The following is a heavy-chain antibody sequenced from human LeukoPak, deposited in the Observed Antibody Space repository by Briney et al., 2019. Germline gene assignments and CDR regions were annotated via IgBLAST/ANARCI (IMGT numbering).Heavy chain of an antibody. CDR1: GGSISSGGYY. CDR3: ARGNIVVVVAATPGVGWFDP. D-gene: IGHD2-15*01. CDR2: IDYSGST. V-gene: IGHV4-31*01. J-gene: IGHJ5*02. Sequence: PSQTLSLTCTVSGGSISSGGYYWSWIRQHPGKGLEWIGYIDYSGSTYYNPSRKSLVTISVDTSKTQFSLKLSSVTAAETAVYYCARGNIVVVVAATPGVGWFDPWGQGTLVTVSS.